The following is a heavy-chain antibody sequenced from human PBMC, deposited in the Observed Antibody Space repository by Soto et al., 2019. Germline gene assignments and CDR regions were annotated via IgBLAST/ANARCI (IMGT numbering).Heavy chain of an antibody. D-gene: IGHD3-22*01. V-gene: IGHV3-30-3*01. CDR1: GFTFSSYA. CDR3: ARDDKYDSSGYYSG. CDR2: ISYDGSNK. Sequence: GGSLRLSCAASGFTFSSYAMHWVRQAPGKGLEWVAVISYDGSNKYYADSVKGRFTISRDNSKNTLYLQMNSLRAEDTAVYYCARDDKYDSSGYYSGWGQGTLVTVSS. J-gene: IGHJ4*02.